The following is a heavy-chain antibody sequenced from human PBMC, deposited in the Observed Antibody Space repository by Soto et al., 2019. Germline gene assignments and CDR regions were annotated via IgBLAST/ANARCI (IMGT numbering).Heavy chain of an antibody. V-gene: IGHV3-33*01. Sequence: GALRLSCAAPGFMFRSYAMHWVRQAPGKGLEWVAGIWYDGSTKYYGDSVKGRYSISRDNSKNMLDLQMNGLRAEDTAVYYCSRVAAKCRWDIPHLGPWGQGTLVTVS. D-gene: IGHD1-26*01. CDR1: GFMFRSYA. CDR3: SRVAAKCRWDIPHLGP. CDR2: IWYDGSTK. J-gene: IGHJ1*01.